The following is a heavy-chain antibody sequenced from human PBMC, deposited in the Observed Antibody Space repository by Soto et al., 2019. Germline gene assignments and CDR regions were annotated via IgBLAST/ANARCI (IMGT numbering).Heavy chain of an antibody. V-gene: IGHV1-3*01. J-gene: IGHJ6*02. CDR1: GYTFTSYA. Sequence: GASVKVSCKASGYTFTSYAMHWVRQAPGQRLEWMGWINAGNGNTKYSQKFQGRVTITRDTSASTAYMEQSSLRSEDTAVYYCARGSIAVARCWLDVWGQGTTVTVSS. CDR3: ARGSIAVARCWLDV. D-gene: IGHD6-19*01. CDR2: INAGNGNT.